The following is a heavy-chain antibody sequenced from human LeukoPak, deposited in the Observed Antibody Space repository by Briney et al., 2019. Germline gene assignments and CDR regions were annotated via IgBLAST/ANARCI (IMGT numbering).Heavy chain of an antibody. V-gene: IGHV3-23*01. CDR3: SNPSAGTRGY. CDR2: ISGSGGST. CDR1: GFTFSSYA. D-gene: IGHD6-13*01. J-gene: IGHJ4*02. Sequence: QSGGSLRLSRAASGFTFSSYAMSWVRQAPGKGLEWVSAISGSGGSTYYADSVKGRFTISRDNSKNTLCLQMNSLRAEDTAVYYCSNPSAGTRGYWGQGTLVTVPS.